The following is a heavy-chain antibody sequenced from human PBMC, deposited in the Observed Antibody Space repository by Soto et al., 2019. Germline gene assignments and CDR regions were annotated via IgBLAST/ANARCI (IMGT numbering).Heavy chain of an antibody. Sequence: EVQLVESGGGLVQPGGSLRLSCAASGFTFNNFWMYWVRQTPEKGLVWVSGINSDGSTTNYADSVKGRFTISRDNAKNTLYLQMTSLTVEATAIYYCVRDIRWGQGNVVNLSP. J-gene: IGHJ4*02. V-gene: IGHV3-74*01. CDR1: GFTFNNFW. CDR2: INSDGSTT. CDR3: VRDIR.